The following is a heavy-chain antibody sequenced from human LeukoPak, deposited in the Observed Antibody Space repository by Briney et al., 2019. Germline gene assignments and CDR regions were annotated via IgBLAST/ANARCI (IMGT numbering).Heavy chain of an antibody. J-gene: IGHJ4*02. CDR1: GYTFIGYY. CDR3: ALGESLNTLVYFAAPSGGIY. CDR2: INPNSGGT. V-gene: IGHV1-2*06. Sequence: ASVKVSCKASGYTFIGYYMHWVRQAPGQGLEWMGRINPNSGGTNYAQKFRGRVTMTRDTSISTAYMELSRLRSDDTAVYYCALGESLNTLVYFAAPSGGIYWGQGTLVTVSS. D-gene: IGHD3-10*01.